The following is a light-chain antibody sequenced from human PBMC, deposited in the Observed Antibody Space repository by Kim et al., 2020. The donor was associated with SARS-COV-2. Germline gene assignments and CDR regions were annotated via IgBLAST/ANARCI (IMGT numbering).Light chain of an antibody. CDR3: QQYGSSLPWT. J-gene: IGKJ1*01. V-gene: IGKV3-20*01. CDR2: AAS. Sequence: PGERATLSCRTSQSMSSSYLGWYQQKPGQPPRLLIYAASSRATGIPDRFSGSGSGTDFTLTITRLEPEDFAVYYCQQYGSSLPWTFGQGTKVDIK. CDR1: QSMSSSY.